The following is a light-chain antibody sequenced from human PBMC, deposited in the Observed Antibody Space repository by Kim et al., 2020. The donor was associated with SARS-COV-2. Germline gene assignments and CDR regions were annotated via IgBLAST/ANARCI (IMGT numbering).Light chain of an antibody. CDR3: QQQGTSPRT. J-gene: IGKJ2*01. CDR1: QSVSSSY. CDR2: VAS. Sequence: EIVFPQSSGTLSLSPGERATLTCRASQSVSSSYLAWYQQKPGQAPRLLISVASSRATGIPDRFSGSGSGTDFTLTISTLEPEDFAVYYGQQQGTSPRTFGQGNKLEI. V-gene: IGKV3-20*01.